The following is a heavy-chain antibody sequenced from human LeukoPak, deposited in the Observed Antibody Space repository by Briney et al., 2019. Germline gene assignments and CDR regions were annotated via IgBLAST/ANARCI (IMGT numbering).Heavy chain of an antibody. CDR3: ARDRVGGRYYYGMDV. CDR2: IGGSGSFI. D-gene: IGHD1-26*01. CDR1: GFTFRTYS. V-gene: IGHV3-21*05. Sequence: SGGSLRLSCAASGFTFRTYSIIWVRQAPGKGLEWVSHIGGSGSFIYYADSVKGRFTISRDNANNSVYLQMNSLRAEDTAVYYCARDRVGGRYYYGMDVWGQGTTVTVSS. J-gene: IGHJ6*02.